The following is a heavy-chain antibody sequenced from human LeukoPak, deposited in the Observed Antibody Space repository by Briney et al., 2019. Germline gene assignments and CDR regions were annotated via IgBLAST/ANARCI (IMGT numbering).Heavy chain of an antibody. Sequence: PGGSLRLSCAASGFTVSSNYMGWVRQAPGQGLEWVSAIYSGGSTYYADSVKGRFTISRDNSKNTLYLQMNSLRAEDTAVYYCVRDSVGLYYFNYWGQGTLVTVSS. CDR1: GFTVSSNY. D-gene: IGHD1-26*01. CDR2: IYSGGST. CDR3: VRDSVGLYYFNY. V-gene: IGHV3-53*01. J-gene: IGHJ4*02.